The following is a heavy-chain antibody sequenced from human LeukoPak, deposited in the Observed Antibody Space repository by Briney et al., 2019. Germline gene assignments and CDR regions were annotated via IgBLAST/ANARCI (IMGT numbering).Heavy chain of an antibody. V-gene: IGHV4-30-2*01. CDR3: ARTGAPRS. J-gene: IGHJ5*02. D-gene: IGHD7-27*01. Sequence: PSQTLSLTCTVSGGSISSGGYYWSWIRQPPGKGLEWIGEINHSGSTNYNPSLKSRVTISVDTSKNQFSLKLSSVTAADTAVYYCARTGAPRSWGQGTLVTVSS. CDR2: INHSGST. CDR1: GGSISSGGYY.